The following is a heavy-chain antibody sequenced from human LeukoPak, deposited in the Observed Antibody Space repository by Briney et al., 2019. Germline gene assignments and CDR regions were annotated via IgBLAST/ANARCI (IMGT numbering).Heavy chain of an antibody. J-gene: IGHJ4*02. D-gene: IGHD3-10*01. CDR1: GYTFTVYP. V-gene: IGHV1-2*02. CDR2: INPNSGDT. CDR3: ALLGVRYFDY. Sequence: ASVKVSCKASGYTFTVYPMHWVRQAPGQGLEWMGWINPNSGDTKYSQNFQGRVTMTRDTSISTAYMELSRLRSDDTAVYYCALLGVRYFDYWGQGTLVTVSS.